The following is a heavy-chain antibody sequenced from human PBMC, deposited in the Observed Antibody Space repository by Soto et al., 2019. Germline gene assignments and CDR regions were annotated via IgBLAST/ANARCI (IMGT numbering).Heavy chain of an antibody. V-gene: IGHV3-13*05. CDR1: GFSFRDYD. CDR2: LGAADDP. CDR3: ARAYLGRLPRRADYYYAMDV. J-gene: IGHJ6*02. Sequence: EVQLVESGGGSVQPGESLRLSCAASGFSFRDYDMHWVRQPTGKGLEWVSGLGAADDPYYVASVKARFSVSRDNAQNSLYLQMNNRRVDDTAVYFCARAYLGRLPRRADYYYAMDVWGRGTTVTVSS. D-gene: IGHD1-26*01.